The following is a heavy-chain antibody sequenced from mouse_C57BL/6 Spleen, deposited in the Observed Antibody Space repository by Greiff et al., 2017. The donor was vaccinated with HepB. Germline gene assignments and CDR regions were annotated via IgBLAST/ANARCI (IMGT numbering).Heavy chain of an antibody. J-gene: IGHJ4*01. Sequence: VQLQESGAELVKPGASVKISCKASGYAFSSYWMNWVKQRPGKGLEWIGQIYPGDGDTNYNGKFKGKATLTADKSSSTAYMQLSSLTSEDSAVYFCARGYYGRGAMDYWGQGTSVTVSS. CDR1: GYAFSSYW. V-gene: IGHV1-80*01. CDR2: IYPGDGDT. D-gene: IGHD1-1*01. CDR3: ARGYYGRGAMDY.